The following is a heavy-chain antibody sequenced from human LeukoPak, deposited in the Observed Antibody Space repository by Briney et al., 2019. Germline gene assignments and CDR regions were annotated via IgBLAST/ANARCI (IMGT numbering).Heavy chain of an antibody. CDR1: SGSISSYY. CDR2: IYYSVSA. J-gene: IGHJ2*01. Sequence: SETLSLTCIVSSGSISSYYWSWIRHPPGEGLGWIGYIYYSVSANYHTYLKSRVTISVDTSKNQFSLKLSSVTAADTAVYYCARQGGGFWYFDLWGRGTLVTVSS. CDR3: ARQGGGFWYFDL. D-gene: IGHD6-25*01. V-gene: IGHV4-59*08.